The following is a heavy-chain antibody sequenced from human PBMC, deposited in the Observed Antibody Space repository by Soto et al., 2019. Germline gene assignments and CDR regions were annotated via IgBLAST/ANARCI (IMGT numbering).Heavy chain of an antibody. D-gene: IGHD6-13*01. V-gene: IGHV1-18*04. CDR1: GYTFTSSG. CDR2: ISAYNGNT. Sequence: ASVKVSCKASGYTFTSSGISWVRQAPGQGLEWMGWISAYNGNTNYAQKLQGRVTMTTDTSTSTAYMELRSLRSDDTAVYYCARGGSSPVFCYYCGLDVWGQGTTVTVSS. J-gene: IGHJ6*02. CDR3: ARGGSSPVFCYYCGLDV.